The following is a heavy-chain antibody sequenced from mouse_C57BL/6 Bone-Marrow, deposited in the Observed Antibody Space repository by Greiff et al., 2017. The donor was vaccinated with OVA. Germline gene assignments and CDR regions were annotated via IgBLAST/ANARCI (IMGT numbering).Heavy chain of an antibody. V-gene: IGHV10-3*01. CDR3: VRGEPYYGSSYRAMDY. D-gene: IGHD1-1*01. CDR2: IRSKSSNYAT. CDR1: GFTFNTYA. J-gene: IGHJ4*01. Sequence: EVQLVESGGGLVQPTGSLKLSCAASGFTFNTYAMHWVRQAPGKGLEWVARIRSKSSNYATYYADSVKDRFTISRDDSQSMLYLQMNNLKTEDTAMYYCVRGEPYYGSSYRAMDYWGQGTSVTVSS.